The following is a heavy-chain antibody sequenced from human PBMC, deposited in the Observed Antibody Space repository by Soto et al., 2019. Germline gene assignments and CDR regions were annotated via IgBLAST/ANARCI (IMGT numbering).Heavy chain of an antibody. Sequence: QVQLQESGPGLVKPSETLSLTCTVSGGSISSYYWSWIRQPPGKGLEWIGYIYYSGSTNYNPSLKSRVTISVDTSKNQFSLKLSSVTAADTAVYYCARQYYYDSSGYYFDYWGQGTLVTVSS. V-gene: IGHV4-59*01. J-gene: IGHJ4*02. D-gene: IGHD3-22*01. CDR1: GGSISSYY. CDR2: IYYSGST. CDR3: ARQYYYDSSGYYFDY.